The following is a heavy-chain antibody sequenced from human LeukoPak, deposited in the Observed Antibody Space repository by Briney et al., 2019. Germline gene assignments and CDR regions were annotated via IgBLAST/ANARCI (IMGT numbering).Heavy chain of an antibody. CDR2: ISGSGGST. V-gene: IGHV3-23*01. CDR3: VQHRAVGIAAPRTPAS. J-gene: IGHJ1*01. CDR1: GFAFTSYA. D-gene: IGHD6-13*01. Sequence: GGSLRLSCAASGFAFTSYAMSWVRQAPGKGLEWVSGISGSGGSTYYADSVKGRFTISRDNAKNTVYLQMDSLRAEDTAVYYCVQHRAVGIAAPRTPASCGQGTLVTV.